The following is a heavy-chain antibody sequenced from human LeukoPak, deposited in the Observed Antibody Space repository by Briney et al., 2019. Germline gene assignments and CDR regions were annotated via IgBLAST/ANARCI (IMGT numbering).Heavy chain of an antibody. CDR2: IWYVGSNK. CDR1: GFTFSSYG. J-gene: IGHJ5*02. Sequence: GRSLRLSCAAAGFTFSSYGMHWVRQAPGKGLEWVAVIWYVGSNKYYADSVKGRFTISRDNSKNTLYLQMNSLRAEDTAVYYCARDSLGTSSGWFDPWGQGTLVTVSS. CDR3: ARDSLGTSSGWFDP. D-gene: IGHD6-19*01. V-gene: IGHV3-33*01.